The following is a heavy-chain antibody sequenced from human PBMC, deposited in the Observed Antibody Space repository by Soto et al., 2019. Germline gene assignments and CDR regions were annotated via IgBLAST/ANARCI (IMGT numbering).Heavy chain of an antibody. CDR2: IYYSGST. CDR1: GGSISSYY. D-gene: IGHD6-13*01. V-gene: IGHV4-59*08. J-gene: IGHJ6*02. Sequence: SETLSLTCTVSGGSISSYYWSWIRQPPGKGLEWIGYIYYSGSTNYNPSLKSRVTISVDTSKNQFSLKLSSVTAADTAVYYCARGWAAAGSYYYYYGMDVWGQGTMVTVSS. CDR3: ARGWAAAGSYYYYYGMDV.